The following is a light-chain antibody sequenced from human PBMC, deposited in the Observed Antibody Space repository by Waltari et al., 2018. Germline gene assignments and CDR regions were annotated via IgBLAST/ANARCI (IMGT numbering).Light chain of an antibody. CDR2: DVN. CDR3: CSYAGSAISV. CDR1: CSDVGTYNL. J-gene: IGLJ3*02. V-gene: IGLV2-23*02. Sequence: QSALTQTATVSGSPGQSITISCTGTCSDVGTYNLVSWYQQHPGKAPTLIIYDVNKRPSGVSNRFSGSKSGNTASLTISGLQAADEADYYCCSYAGSAISVFGGGTKVTVL.